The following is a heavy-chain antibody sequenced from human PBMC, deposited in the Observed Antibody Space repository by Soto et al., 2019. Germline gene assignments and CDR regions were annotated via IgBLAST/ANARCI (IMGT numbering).Heavy chain of an antibody. CDR1: GFTVSSNY. CDR3: ARERRIATAGIDDYYYMDV. Sequence: GGSLRLSCAASGFTVSSNYMSWVRQAPGKGLEWVSVIYSGGSTYYADSVKGRFTISRHNSKNTLYLQMNSLRAADTAVYYCARERRIATAGIDDYYYMDVWGKGTTVTVSS. D-gene: IGHD6-13*01. V-gene: IGHV3-53*04. J-gene: IGHJ6*03. CDR2: IYSGGST.